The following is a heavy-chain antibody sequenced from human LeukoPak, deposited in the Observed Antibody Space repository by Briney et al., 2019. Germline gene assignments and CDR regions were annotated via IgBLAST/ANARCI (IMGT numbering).Heavy chain of an antibody. CDR2: IKQDGSEK. J-gene: IGHJ6*03. Sequence: GGSLRLSCAASGFTFGSYAMSWVRQAPGKGLEWVANIKQDGSEKYYVDSVKGRFTISRDNAKNSLYLQMNSLRAEDTAVYYCAREGGRYDFWSGYPNYYYYYMDVWGKGTTVTVSS. V-gene: IGHV3-7*01. D-gene: IGHD3-3*01. CDR1: GFTFGSYA. CDR3: AREGGRYDFWSGYPNYYYYYMDV.